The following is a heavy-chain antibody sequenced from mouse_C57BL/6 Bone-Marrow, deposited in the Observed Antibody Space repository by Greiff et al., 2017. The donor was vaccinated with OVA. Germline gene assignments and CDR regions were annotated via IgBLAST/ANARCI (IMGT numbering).Heavy chain of an antibody. D-gene: IGHD3-2*02. V-gene: IGHV1-50*01. CDR2: IDPSDSYT. CDR3: AREAAQGRDY. J-gene: IGHJ4*01. CDR1: GYTFTSYW. Sequence: QVQLQQPGAELVKPGASVKLSCKASGYTFTSYWMQWVKQRPGQGLEWIGEIDPSDSYTNYTQKFKGKATLTVDTSSSTAYMQLSSLTSEDSAVYYCAREAAQGRDYWGQGTSVTVSS.